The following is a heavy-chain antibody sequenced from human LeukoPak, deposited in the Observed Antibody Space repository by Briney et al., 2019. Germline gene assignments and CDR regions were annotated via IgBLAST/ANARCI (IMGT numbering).Heavy chain of an antibody. J-gene: IGHJ4*02. CDR2: ITGSSSYI. V-gene: IGHV3-21*01. D-gene: IGHD1-1*01. CDR1: GFTFSGYG. CDR3: ATQDDRGAFDY. Sequence: PGGSLRLSCAASGFTFSGYGMNWVRQAPGKGLEWVSSITGSSSYIYYSDSVKGRFTITRDNAKNSLYLQMKSLRAEDTAVYYCATQDDRGAFDYWGQGTLVTVSS.